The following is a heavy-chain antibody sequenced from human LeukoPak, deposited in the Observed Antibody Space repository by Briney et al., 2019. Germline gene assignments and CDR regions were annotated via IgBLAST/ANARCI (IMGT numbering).Heavy chain of an antibody. CDR2: VHYSGST. CDR1: RGSISTYF. CDR3: AREGRRGWYHAFDC. J-gene: IGHJ3*01. D-gene: IGHD6-19*01. V-gene: IGHV4-59*01. Sequence: PSETLSLTRTVSRGSISTYFWRWIRQPPEKGLEWIGYVHYSGSTNYNPSLKSRVTILVDTAKNQFSLRLNYVTAADTAVYYCAREGRRGWYHAFDCWGQGTMVTVSS.